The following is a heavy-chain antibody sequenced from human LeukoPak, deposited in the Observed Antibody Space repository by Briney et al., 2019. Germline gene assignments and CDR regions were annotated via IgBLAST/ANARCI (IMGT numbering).Heavy chain of an antibody. D-gene: IGHD3-10*01. J-gene: IGHJ6*03. CDR3: ARETQEYYYYYYYMDV. V-gene: IGHV3-66*02. CDR2: IYSGGST. CDR1: GFTFSSYS. Sequence: GGSLRLSCAASGFTFSSYSMNWVRQAPGKGLEWVSVIYSGGSTYYADSVKGRFTISRDNSKNTLYLQMNSLRAEDTAVYYCARETQEYYYYYYYMDVWGKGTTVTVSS.